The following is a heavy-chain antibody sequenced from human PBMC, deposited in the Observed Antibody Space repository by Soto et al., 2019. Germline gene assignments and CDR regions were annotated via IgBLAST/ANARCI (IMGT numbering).Heavy chain of an antibody. J-gene: IGHJ4*02. Sequence: QVQLVESGGGVVQPGRSLRLSCAASGFTFSSYGMHWVRQAPGKGLEWVAVIWYDGSNKYYADSVKGRFTISRDNSKNTLYLQMNSLRAEDTAVYYCATLGSSGSNDYWVQGTLVTVSS. CDR3: ATLGSSGSNDY. CDR2: IWYDGSNK. V-gene: IGHV3-33*01. CDR1: GFTFSSYG. D-gene: IGHD6-13*01.